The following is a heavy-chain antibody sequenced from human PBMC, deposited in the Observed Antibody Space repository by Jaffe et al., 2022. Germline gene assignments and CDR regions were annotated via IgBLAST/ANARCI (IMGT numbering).Heavy chain of an antibody. J-gene: IGHJ4*02. CDR2: IRSKAYGGTT. CDR3: TRSVRGAAAGTDY. V-gene: IGHV3-49*03. CDR1: GFTFGDYA. D-gene: IGHD6-13*01. Sequence: EVQLVESGGGLVQPGRSLRLSCTASGFTFGDYAMSWFRQAPGKGLEWVGFIRSKAYGGTTEYAASVKGRFTISRDDSKSIAYLQMNSLKTEDTAVYYCTRSVRGAAAGTDYWGQGTLVTVSS.